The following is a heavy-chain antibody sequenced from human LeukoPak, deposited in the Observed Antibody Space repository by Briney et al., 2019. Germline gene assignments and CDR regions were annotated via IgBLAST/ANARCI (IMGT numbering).Heavy chain of an antibody. Sequence: GASVKVSCKASGYTFTGYYMHWVRQAPGQGLEWMGWINPNSGGTNYAQKFQGRVTMTRDTSISTAYMELSRLRSDDTAVYYCARDRKWELLRGYYFDYWGQGTLVTVSS. D-gene: IGHD1-26*01. CDR1: GYTFTGYY. V-gene: IGHV1-2*02. CDR3: ARDRKWELLRGYYFDY. J-gene: IGHJ4*02. CDR2: INPNSGGT.